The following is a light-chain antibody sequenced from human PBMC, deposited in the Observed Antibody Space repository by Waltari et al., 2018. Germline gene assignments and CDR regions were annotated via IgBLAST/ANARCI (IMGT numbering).Light chain of an antibody. J-gene: IGKJ4*01. CDR3: PQRSRRPFT. CDR2: DAS. V-gene: IGKV3-11*01. Sequence: EMVLTQSPATLSLSPGERATLSCKASQSVSKYLASYQQKPGQAPRLLIYDASNRATGDPARFSGSGSGTDFTLTLSSLEPEDFAVYYCPQRSRRPFTFGGGTKVEIK. CDR1: QSVSKY.